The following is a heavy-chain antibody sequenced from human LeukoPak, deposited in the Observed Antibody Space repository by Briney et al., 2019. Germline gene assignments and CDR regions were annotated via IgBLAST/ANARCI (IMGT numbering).Heavy chain of an antibody. Sequence: SETLSLTCTVSGGPISSSSYYWGWIRQPPGKGLEWIGSIYYSGSTYYNPSLKSRVTISVDTSKNQFSLKLSSVTAADTALYYCARLARGGDYEAWFDPWGQGTLVTVSS. CDR2: IYYSGST. V-gene: IGHV4-39*01. CDR1: GGPISSSSYY. CDR3: ARLARGGDYEAWFDP. J-gene: IGHJ5*02. D-gene: IGHD4-17*01.